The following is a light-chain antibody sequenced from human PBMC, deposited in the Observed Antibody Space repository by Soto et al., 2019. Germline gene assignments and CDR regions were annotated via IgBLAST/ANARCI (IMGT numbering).Light chain of an antibody. Sequence: EIVLTQSPGTLSLSPGERATLSCRASQSVSRRHLAWYQHKPGQAPRLLIYDASRRATGIPDRFSGSGSGTDFTLTIDRLEPEDLAVYHCQQYGSLPFTFGPGTKMEI. CDR2: DAS. J-gene: IGKJ2*01. V-gene: IGKV3-20*01. CDR1: QSVSRRH. CDR3: QQYGSLPFT.